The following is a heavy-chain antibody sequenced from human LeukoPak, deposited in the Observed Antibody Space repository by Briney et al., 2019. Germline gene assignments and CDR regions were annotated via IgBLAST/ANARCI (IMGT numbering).Heavy chain of an antibody. CDR2: ISYDGSNK. J-gene: IGHJ6*03. V-gene: IGHV3-30*18. Sequence: GRSLRLSCAASGFTFSSYGMHWVRQAPGKGLEWVAVISYDGSNKYYADSVKGRFTISRDNSKNTLYLQMNSLRAEDTAVYYCANGYCTNGVCYPYYYYYMDVWGKGTTVTVSS. CDR1: GFTFSSYG. D-gene: IGHD2-8*01. CDR3: ANGYCTNGVCYPYYYYYMDV.